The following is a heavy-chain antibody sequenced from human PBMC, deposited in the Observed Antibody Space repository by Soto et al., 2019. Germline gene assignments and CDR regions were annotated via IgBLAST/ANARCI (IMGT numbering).Heavy chain of an antibody. Sequence: PGESLKISCEASGYMFPIYHISWVRQMPGKGLEWVGKIDPSDSRTMYRPSSRARITISVDKSINTAYLEWGSLKASDTAMYYCARPDRATMIVSDYYYYGMDVWGQGTTVTVSS. CDR3: ARPDRATMIVSDYYYYGMDV. CDR2: IDPSDSRT. V-gene: IGHV5-10-1*01. J-gene: IGHJ6*02. CDR1: GYMFPIYH. D-gene: IGHD3-22*01.